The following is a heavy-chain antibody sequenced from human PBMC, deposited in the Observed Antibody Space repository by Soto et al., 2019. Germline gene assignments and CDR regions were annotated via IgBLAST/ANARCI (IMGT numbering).Heavy chain of an antibody. J-gene: IGHJ5*02. D-gene: IGHD3-3*01. Sequence: PSETLSLTCAVSGGSLSSVNWWSWVRQPPGKGLEWIGEIYHNVSTNYNSSLKSRVTMSLDKSKNQFSLELSSVTAADTAVEPLRDCLSAAGYYGRFDACGQVALVTVSS. CDR1: GGSLSSVNW. V-gene: IGHV4-4*02. CDR3: RDCLSAAGYYGRFDA. CDR2: IYHNVST.